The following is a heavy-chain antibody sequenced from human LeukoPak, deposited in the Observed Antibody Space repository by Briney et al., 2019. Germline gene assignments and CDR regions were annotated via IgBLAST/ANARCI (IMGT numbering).Heavy chain of an antibody. CDR2: ISSSGSTI. D-gene: IGHD5-18*01. Sequence: GGSLRLSCAASGFTFRDYYMSWIRQAPGKGLEWVSYISSSGSTIYYADSVKGRFTISRDNAKNSLYLQMNSLRAEDTAVYCCARATAMVSEGFDYWGQGTLVTVSS. V-gene: IGHV3-11*01. CDR1: GFTFRDYY. J-gene: IGHJ4*02. CDR3: ARATAMVSEGFDY.